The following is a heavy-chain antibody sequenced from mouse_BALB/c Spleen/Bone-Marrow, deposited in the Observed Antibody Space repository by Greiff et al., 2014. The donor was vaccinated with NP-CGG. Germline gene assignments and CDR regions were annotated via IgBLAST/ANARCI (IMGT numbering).Heavy chain of an antibody. V-gene: IGHV1-82*01. D-gene: IGHD2-4*01. Sequence: VQLQQSGPELVKPGASVKISCKASGYAFSSSWMNWVKQRPGQGLEWIGRIYPGDGDTNYNGKFKGKATLTADKSSSTAYMQLSSLTSVDSAVYFCARSGYDYGNYWGQGTTLTVSS. J-gene: IGHJ2*01. CDR2: IYPGDGDT. CDR3: ARSGYDYGNY. CDR1: GYAFSSSW.